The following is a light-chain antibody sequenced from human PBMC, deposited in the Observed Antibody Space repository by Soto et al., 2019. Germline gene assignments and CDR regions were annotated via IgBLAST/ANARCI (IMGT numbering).Light chain of an antibody. CDR1: SSDVGSYNL. CDR2: EGS. V-gene: IGLV2-23*01. Sequence: QSALTRPASVSGSPGQSITISCTGTSSDVGSYNLVSWYQQHPGKAPKLMIYEGSKRPSGVSNRFSGSKSGNTASLTISGLQAEDEADYYCCSYAGSSTLDVVFGGGTKLTVL. CDR3: CSYAGSSTLDVV. J-gene: IGLJ2*01.